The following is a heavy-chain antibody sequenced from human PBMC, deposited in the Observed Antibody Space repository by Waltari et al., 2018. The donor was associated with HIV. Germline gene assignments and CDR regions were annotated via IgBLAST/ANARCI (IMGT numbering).Heavy chain of an antibody. CDR2: IIPVFGTA. CDR1: GGSLRRYA. CDR3: ARILGSSWYNWIDP. J-gene: IGHJ5*02. D-gene: IGHD6-13*01. Sequence: QVQLVQSGAEVKKPGSSVKVSCRASGGSLRRYAITWVRPAPGQGLGVMGGIIPVFGTANYAQKFQGRVTITADESTSTAYMDLRSLTSEDTAVYYCARILGSSWYNWIDPWGQGTLVTVSS. V-gene: IGHV1-69*12.